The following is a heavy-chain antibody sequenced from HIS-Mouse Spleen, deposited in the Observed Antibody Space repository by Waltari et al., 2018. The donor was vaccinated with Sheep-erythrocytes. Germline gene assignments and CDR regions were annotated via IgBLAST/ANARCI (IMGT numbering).Heavy chain of an antibody. V-gene: IGHV3-9*01. D-gene: IGHD3-3*01. CDR3: AKDLGRITIFGVVNDAFDI. CDR2: I. J-gene: IGHJ3*02. Sequence: IGYADSVKGRFTISRDNAKNSLYLQMNSLRAEDTALYYCAKDLGRITIFGVVNDAFDIWGQGTMVTVSS.